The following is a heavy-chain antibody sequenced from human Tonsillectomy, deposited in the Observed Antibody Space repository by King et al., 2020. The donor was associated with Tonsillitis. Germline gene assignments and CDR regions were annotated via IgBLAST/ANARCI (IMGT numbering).Heavy chain of an antibody. CDR1: GFTVSSYA. Sequence: VQLVESGGGFVQPGGSLKLSCAASGFTVSSYAMSWVRQAPGKGLEWVAAISGGGDYTNYAGFVQGRFSISRDNSKNGLYLQMDSLRADDTATYYCAKEYYYWGHVYFDFWGQGTLVTVSS. CDR2: ISGGGDYT. D-gene: IGHD3-10*01. J-gene: IGHJ4*02. V-gene: IGHV3-23*04. CDR3: AKEYYYWGHVYFDF.